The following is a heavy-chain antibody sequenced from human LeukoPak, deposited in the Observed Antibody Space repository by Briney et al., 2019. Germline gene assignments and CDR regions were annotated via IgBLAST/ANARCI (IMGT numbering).Heavy chain of an antibody. V-gene: IGHV4-34*01. D-gene: IGHD2-21*01. CDR1: GENYSIYF. CDR2: INHGGST. J-gene: IGHJ4*02. CDR3: ARPGLAYCGADCYSTEGYYFDY. Sequence: SETLSLACAVYGENYSIYFYSWIRQPPGKGLEWIGEINHGGSTSYNPSLKSRVTISVDTSKNQFSLRLSSVTAADTAMYYCARPGLAYCGADCYSTEGYYFDYWSQGTLVTVAS.